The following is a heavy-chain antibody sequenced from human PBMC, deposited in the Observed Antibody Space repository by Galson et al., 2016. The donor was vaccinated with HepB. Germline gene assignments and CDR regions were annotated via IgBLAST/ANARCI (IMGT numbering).Heavy chain of an antibody. CDR1: GGSVKTSVYY. CDR2: LSYPGNT. CDR3: ARGSPYYDSGTYSYYFDY. V-gene: IGHV4-39*07. Sequence: SETLSLTCTVSGGSVKTSVYYWGWFRQSPGKGPVWVATLSYPGNTYSNSSLKSRVTLSVDTSKNQFSLKLSSVTAADTAVFYCARGSPYYDSGTYSYYFDYWGQGALVTVSS. J-gene: IGHJ4*02. D-gene: IGHD3-10*01.